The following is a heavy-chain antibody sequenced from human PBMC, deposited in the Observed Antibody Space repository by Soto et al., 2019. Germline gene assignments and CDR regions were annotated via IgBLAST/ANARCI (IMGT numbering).Heavy chain of an antibody. D-gene: IGHD3-22*01. J-gene: IGHJ4*02. CDR1: GFTFSSYG. CDR2: IWYDGSNK. V-gene: IGHV3-33*01. CDR3: ARSEKGYYDSSGYGW. Sequence: QVQLVESGGGVVQPGRSLRLSCAASGFTFSSYGMHWVRQAPGKGLEWVAVIWYDGSNKYYADSGKGRFTISRDNSKNTLYLQMNSLRAEDTAVYYCARSEKGYYDSSGYGWWGQGTLVTVSS.